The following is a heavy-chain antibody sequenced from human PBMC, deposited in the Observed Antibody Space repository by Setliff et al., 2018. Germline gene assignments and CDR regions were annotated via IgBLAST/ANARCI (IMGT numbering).Heavy chain of an antibody. CDR2: IYTSGST. CDR3: ARGRRGYSYGSLGYYYYYMDV. Sequence: SETLSLTCTVSGGSISSYYWSWIRQPAGKGLEWIGRIYTSGSTNYNPSLKSRVTMSVDTSKNQFSLKLSSVTAADTAVYYCARGRRGYSYGSLGYYYYYMDVWGKGTTVTV. D-gene: IGHD5-18*01. J-gene: IGHJ6*03. CDR1: GGSISSYY. V-gene: IGHV4-4*07.